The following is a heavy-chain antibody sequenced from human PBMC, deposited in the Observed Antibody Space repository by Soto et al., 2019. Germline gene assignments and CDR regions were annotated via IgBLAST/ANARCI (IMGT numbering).Heavy chain of an antibody. Sequence: PGGSLRLSCAASGFTFSSYAMHWFRQAPGKGLEWVAVISYDGSNKYYADSVKGRFTISRDNSKNTLYLQMNSLRAEDTAVYYCARTGIQLDGMDVWGQGTTVTVS. D-gene: IGHD5-18*01. J-gene: IGHJ6*02. CDR3: ARTGIQLDGMDV. V-gene: IGHV3-30-3*01. CDR1: GFTFSSYA. CDR2: ISYDGSNK.